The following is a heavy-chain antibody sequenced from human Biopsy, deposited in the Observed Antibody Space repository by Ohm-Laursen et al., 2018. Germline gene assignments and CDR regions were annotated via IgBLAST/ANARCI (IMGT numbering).Heavy chain of an antibody. J-gene: IGHJ3*01. Sequence: GPSVKVSCKASGYTVNDYFLHRLRQAPGQGPEWLGWISPDRGGTNYAQKFYGRVSMTTDTIAATVYMEMSSLTSDDTAVYYCTGDIMNTIAGVVARSDVFDVWGQGTMVTVSS. CDR2: ISPDRGGT. V-gene: IGHV1-2*02. D-gene: IGHD3-16*02. CDR3: TGDIMNTIAGVVARSDVFDV. CDR1: GYTVNDYF.